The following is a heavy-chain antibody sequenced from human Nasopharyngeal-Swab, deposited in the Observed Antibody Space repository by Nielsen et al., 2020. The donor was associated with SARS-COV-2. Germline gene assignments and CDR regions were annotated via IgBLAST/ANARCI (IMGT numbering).Heavy chain of an antibody. V-gene: IGHV4-31*03. J-gene: IGHJ6*02. Sequence: SETLSLTCTVSGDSISRCGYYWSWIRQHPGKGLEWIGFSYYSGSTYYNPSLKSRITIPVDMSKNQFSLNLRSVTAADTAVYYCAREEGYGMDVWGQGTTVTVSS. CDR1: GDSISRCGYY. CDR2: SYYSGST. CDR3: AREEGYGMDV.